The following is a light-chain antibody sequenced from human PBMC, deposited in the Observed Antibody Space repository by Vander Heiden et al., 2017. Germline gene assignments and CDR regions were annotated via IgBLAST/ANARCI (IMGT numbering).Light chain of an antibody. CDR3: QQYYRTPLT. CDR1: QSILHSSNNKNY. Sequence: DSLAVSLGERAIINCKSSQSILHSSNNKNYLAWYQQIPGQPPKLLIYWASNRESGVPDRFSGSGSGTDFTLTISSLQAEDVAVYYCQQYYRTPLTFGGGTKVEIK. V-gene: IGKV4-1*01. J-gene: IGKJ4*01. CDR2: WAS.